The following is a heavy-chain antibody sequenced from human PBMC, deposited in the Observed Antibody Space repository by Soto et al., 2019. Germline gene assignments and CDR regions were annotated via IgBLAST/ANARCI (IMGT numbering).Heavy chain of an antibody. D-gene: IGHD3-9*01. CDR3: SKARGDWLLYFDY. Sequence: GGSLRLSCAASGFTFSSYAMSWVRQAPGKGLEWDSAISGSGGSTYYADSVKGRFTISRDNSKNTLYLQMNSLRAEDTAVYYCSKARGDWLLYFDYWGQGTLVTVSS. V-gene: IGHV3-23*01. CDR1: GFTFSSYA. J-gene: IGHJ4*02. CDR2: ISGSGGST.